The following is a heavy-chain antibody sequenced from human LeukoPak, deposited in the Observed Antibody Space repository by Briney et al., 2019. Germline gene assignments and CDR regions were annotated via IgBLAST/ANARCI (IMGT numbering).Heavy chain of an antibody. Sequence: PGWSLRLSCAASGFTFSSYSMNWVRQAPGKGLEWVSYISSSGSTIYYADSVKGRFTISRDNAKNSLYLQMNSLRAEDTAVYYCARAEGRDGYNDFDYWGQGTLVTVSS. V-gene: IGHV3-48*04. J-gene: IGHJ4*02. CDR1: GFTFSSYS. CDR3: ARAEGRDGYNDFDY. CDR2: ISSSGSTI. D-gene: IGHD5-24*01.